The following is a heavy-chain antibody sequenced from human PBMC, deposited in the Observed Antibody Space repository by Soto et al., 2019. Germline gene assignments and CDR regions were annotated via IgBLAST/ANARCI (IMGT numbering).Heavy chain of an antibody. CDR1: SVSIKSYA. CDR3: ARSSGSYSI. J-gene: IGHJ3*02. D-gene: IGHD1-26*01. V-gene: IGHV1-69*01. Sequence: ACKDSSVSIKSYAISWVRHGPGQGLEWMGGIIPIFGTPNDAQKFQGRVTITADESTSTAYMELSSLRSEDKAVYYCARSSGSYSIWGQGTMVTV. CDR2: IIPIFGTP.